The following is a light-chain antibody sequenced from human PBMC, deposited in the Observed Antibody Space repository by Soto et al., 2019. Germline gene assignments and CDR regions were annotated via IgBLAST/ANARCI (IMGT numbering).Light chain of an antibody. V-gene: IGKV3-20*01. Sequence: EIVLTQSPGTLSLSPGERATLSCRASQSVRSSYLAWYQQKPGQAPRLLIYGASSRATGIPDRFSGTGSGTDFTLIISRLEPEDFAVYYCQQYGSSAYTFGQGTKLEIK. CDR1: QSVRSSY. CDR3: QQYGSSAYT. J-gene: IGKJ2*01. CDR2: GAS.